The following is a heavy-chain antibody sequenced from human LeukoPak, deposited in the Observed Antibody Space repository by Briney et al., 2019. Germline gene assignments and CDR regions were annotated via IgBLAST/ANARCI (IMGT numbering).Heavy chain of an antibody. V-gene: IGHV1-69*06. CDR1: GGTFSSYA. J-gene: IGHJ4*02. CDR2: IIPIFGTA. CDR3: ATYYSEYWYFDY. D-gene: IGHD2/OR15-2a*01. Sequence: SVKVSCKASGGTFSSYAISWVRQAPGQGLEWMGGIIPIFGTANYAQKFQGRVTMTEDTSTDTAYMELSSLRSEDTAVYYCATYYSEYWYFDYWGQGTLVTVSS.